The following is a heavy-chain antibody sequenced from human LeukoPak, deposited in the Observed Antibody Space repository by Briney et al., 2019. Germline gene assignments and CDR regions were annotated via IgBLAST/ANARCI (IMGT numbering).Heavy chain of an antibody. J-gene: IGHJ4*02. D-gene: IGHD1-26*01. CDR1: GFTFSSYS. CDR3: AILRGPVGESDY. CDR2: ISSSSSYI. Sequence: PGGSLRLSCAASGFTFSSYSMNWVRQAPWKGLEWVSSISSSSSYIYYADSVKGRFTISRDNAKSSLYLQMNSLRAEDTAVYYCAILRGPVGESDYWGQGTLVTVSS. V-gene: IGHV3-21*04.